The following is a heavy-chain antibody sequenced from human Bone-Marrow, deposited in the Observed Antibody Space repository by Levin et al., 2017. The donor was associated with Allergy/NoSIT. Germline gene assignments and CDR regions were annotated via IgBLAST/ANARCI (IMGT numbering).Heavy chain of an antibody. J-gene: IGHJ6*02. CDR2: ISYDGTKK. V-gene: IGHV3-30*09. CDR1: GFTFRDYA. CDR3: ARDKEAWSTSYFYGMDV. D-gene: IGHD2-15*01. Sequence: SCSASGFTFRDYALNWVRQAPGKGLEWVAVISYDGTKKYYAESVKGRFAISRDNSNNSISLLMNSLRPEDTAVYFCARDKEAWSTSYFYGMDVWGQGTTVTVSS.